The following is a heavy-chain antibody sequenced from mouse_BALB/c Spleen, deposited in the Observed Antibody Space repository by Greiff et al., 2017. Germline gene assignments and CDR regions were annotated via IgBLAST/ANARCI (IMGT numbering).Heavy chain of an antibody. V-gene: IGHV1S22*01. D-gene: IGHD4-1*01. J-gene: IGHJ4*01. CDR3: TRLTGYAMDY. CDR2: IYPGSGST. CDR1: GYTFTSYW. Sequence: LQQPGSELVRPGASVKLSCKASGYTFTSYWMHWVKQRPGQGLEWIGNIYPGSGSTNYDEKFKSKATLTLDTSSSTAYMQLSSLTSEDSAVYYCTRLTGYAMDYWGQGTSVTVSS.